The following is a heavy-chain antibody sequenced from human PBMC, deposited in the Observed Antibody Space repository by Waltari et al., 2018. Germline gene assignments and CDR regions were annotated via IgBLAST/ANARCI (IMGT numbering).Heavy chain of an antibody. CDR3: ARHPLTLFDY. V-gene: IGHV4-39*01. J-gene: IGHJ4*02. CDR1: GGSISSSSYY. Sequence: QLQLQESGPGLVKPSETLSLTCTVSGGSISSSSYYWGWIRQPPGKGLEWIGSIYYSGSTYYNPALKSRVTISVDTSKNQFSLKLSSVTAADTAVYYCARHPLTLFDYWGQGTLVTVSS. CDR2: IYYSGST.